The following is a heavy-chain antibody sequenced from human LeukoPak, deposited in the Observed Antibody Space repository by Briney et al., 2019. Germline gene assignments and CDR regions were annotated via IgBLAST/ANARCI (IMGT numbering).Heavy chain of an antibody. J-gene: IGHJ5*02. CDR2: ISSNSSNI. V-gene: IGHV3-21*01. CDR1: GFTFSSYS. CDR3: ARRGITGTTRGWFDP. D-gene: IGHD1-20*01. Sequence: GGSLRLSCAASGFTFSSYSMNWVRQAPGKGLEWVSSISSNSSNIYYADSVLGRFTNYRDNAKNSLHLQMNSLRAEDTAVYYCARRGITGTTRGWFDPWGQGTLVTVSS.